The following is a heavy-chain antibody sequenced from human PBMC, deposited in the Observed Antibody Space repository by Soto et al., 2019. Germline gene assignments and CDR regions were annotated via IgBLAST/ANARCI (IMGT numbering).Heavy chain of an antibody. J-gene: IGHJ5*02. V-gene: IGHV2-5*01. CDR1: GFSLRTSGVG. D-gene: IGHD6-19*01. CDR3: AKSGTSGCYGWFDP. CDR2: IYWNDDK. Sequence: SGPTLVNAAQSLTLTCMFSGFSLRTSGVGVGWIRHPPGKALEWLGFIYWNDDKSYSPSLNSRLTITKDTSKNQVVLTMTNMDPVDTATYHRAKSGTSGCYGWFDPWRQGTLVTVSS.